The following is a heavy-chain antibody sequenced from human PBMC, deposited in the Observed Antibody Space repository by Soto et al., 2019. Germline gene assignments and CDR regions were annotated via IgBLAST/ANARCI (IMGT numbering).Heavy chain of an antibody. D-gene: IGHD3-10*01. V-gene: IGHV3-30-3*01. CDR3: ARDLADYYGSGSYPLGWFDP. CDR2: ISYDGSNK. J-gene: IGHJ5*02. Sequence: QVQLVESGGGVVQPGRSLRLSCAASGFTFSSYAMHWVRQAPGKGLEWVAVISYDGSNKYYVDSVKGRFTISRDNSKNTLYLQMNSLRAEDTAVYYCARDLADYYGSGSYPLGWFDPWGQGTLVTVSS. CDR1: GFTFSSYA.